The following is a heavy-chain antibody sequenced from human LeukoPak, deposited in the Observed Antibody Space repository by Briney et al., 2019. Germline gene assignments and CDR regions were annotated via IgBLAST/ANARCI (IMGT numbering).Heavy chain of an antibody. CDR1: GYTFTGYY. V-gene: IGHV1-2*04. D-gene: IGHD4-17*01. Sequence: ASVKVSCKASGYTFTGYYMHWVRQAPGQGLEWMGWINPNSGGTNYAQKFQGWVTMTRDTSISAAYMELSRLRSDDTAVYYCAKDTRGDYRLVYYYYGMDVWGQGTTVTVSS. CDR2: INPNSGGT. J-gene: IGHJ6*02. CDR3: AKDTRGDYRLVYYYYGMDV.